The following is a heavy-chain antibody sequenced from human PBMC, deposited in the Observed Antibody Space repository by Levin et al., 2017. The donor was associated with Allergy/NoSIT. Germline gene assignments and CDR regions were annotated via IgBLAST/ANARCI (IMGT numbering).Heavy chain of an antibody. CDR2: ISDDGGVQ. V-gene: IGHV3-30*04. CDR3: ARSRIWAPLDY. CDR1: GFTFSSYA. D-gene: IGHD3-16*01. J-gene: IGHJ4*02. Sequence: PGGSLRLSCAASGFTFSSYAMHWVRQAPGKGLEWVALISDDGGVQYYADSVKGRFTISRDNSKNRLYLQMNSLRGEDTTVYYCARSRIWAPLDYWGQGTLVTVSS.